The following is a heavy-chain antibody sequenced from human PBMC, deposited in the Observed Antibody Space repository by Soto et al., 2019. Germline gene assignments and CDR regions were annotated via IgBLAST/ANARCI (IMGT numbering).Heavy chain of an antibody. CDR1: GFTFSSYG. J-gene: IGHJ6*02. CDR3: AKAPRLEQLWSDYYYYYGMDV. CDR2: ISYDGSNK. D-gene: IGHD5-18*01. Sequence: GGSLRLSCAASGFTFSSYGMHWVRQAPGKGLEWVAVISYDGSNKYYADSVKGRFTISRDNSKNTLYLQMNSLRAEDTAVYYCAKAPRLEQLWSDYYYYYGMDVWGQGTTVTVSS. V-gene: IGHV3-30*18.